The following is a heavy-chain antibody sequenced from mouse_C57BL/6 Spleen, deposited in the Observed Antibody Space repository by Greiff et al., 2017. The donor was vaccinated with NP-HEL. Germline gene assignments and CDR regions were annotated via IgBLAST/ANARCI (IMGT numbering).Heavy chain of an antibody. CDR3: ARTGTAWYCDV. V-gene: IGHV1-69*01. CDR2: IDPSDSYT. CDR1: GYTFTSYW. J-gene: IGHJ1*03. Sequence: QVQLQQPGAELVMPGASVKLSCKASGYTFTSYWLHWVKQRPGQCLEWIGEIDPSDSYTNYNQKFKGKSTLTVDKSSSTAYMQLSSLTSVDSAVYYCARTGTAWYCDVWGTGTTVTVAS. D-gene: IGHD4-1*01.